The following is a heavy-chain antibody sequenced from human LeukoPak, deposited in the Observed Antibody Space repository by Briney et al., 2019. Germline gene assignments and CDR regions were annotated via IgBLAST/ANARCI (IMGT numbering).Heavy chain of an antibody. CDR2: ISSSGSTI. D-gene: IGHD6-13*01. CDR1: GFTFSSYS. CDR3: ASQLGDASDI. V-gene: IGHV3-48*01. Sequence: GGSLRLSCAASGFTFSSYSMNWVRQAPGKGLEWVSYISSSGSTIYYADSVKGRFTISRDNGKNSLYLQMNSLRAEDTAVYYCASQLGDASDIWGQGTMVTVSS. J-gene: IGHJ3*02.